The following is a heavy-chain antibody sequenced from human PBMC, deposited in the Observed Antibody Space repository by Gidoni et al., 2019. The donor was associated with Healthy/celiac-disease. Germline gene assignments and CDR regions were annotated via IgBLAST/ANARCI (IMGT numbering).Heavy chain of an antibody. CDR1: GFTFSSYS. D-gene: IGHD3-22*01. J-gene: IGHJ4*02. Sequence: EVQLVESGGGLVQPGGSLRLSCAASGFTFSSYSMNWVRQAPGKGLEWVSYISSSSSTIYYADSVKGRFTISRDNAKNSLYLQMNSLRAEDTAVYYCARDGDYYDSSGYYFDYWGQGTLVTVSS. CDR2: ISSSSSTI. V-gene: IGHV3-48*01. CDR3: ARDGDYYDSSGYYFDY.